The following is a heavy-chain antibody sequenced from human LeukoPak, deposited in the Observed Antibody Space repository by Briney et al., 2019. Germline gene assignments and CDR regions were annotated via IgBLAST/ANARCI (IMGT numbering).Heavy chain of an antibody. CDR2: ISSSSSYI. V-gene: IGHV3-21*04. CDR1: GFTFSSYS. Sequence: GGSLRLSCAASGFTFSSYSMNWVRQAPGKGLEWVSSISSSSSYIYYADSVKGRFTISRDNAKNSLYLQMNSLRAEDTALYYCAKDKHYYGMDVWGQGTTVTVSS. J-gene: IGHJ6*02. CDR3: AKDKHYYGMDV.